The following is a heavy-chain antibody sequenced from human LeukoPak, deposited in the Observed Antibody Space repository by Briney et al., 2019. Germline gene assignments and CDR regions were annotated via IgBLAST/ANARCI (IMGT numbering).Heavy chain of an antibody. CDR2: ISYDGSNK. CDR3: AKEGHYYYYMDV. Sequence: PGGSLRLSCAASGFTFSSYGMHWVRQAPGKGLEWVAVISYDGSNKYYADSVKGRFTISRDNSKNTLYLQMNSLRAEDTAVYYCAKEGHYYYYMDVWGKGTTVTVSS. V-gene: IGHV3-30*18. J-gene: IGHJ6*03. CDR1: GFTFSSYG.